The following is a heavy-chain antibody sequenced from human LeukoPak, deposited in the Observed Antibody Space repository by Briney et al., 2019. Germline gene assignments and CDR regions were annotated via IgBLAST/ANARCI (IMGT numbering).Heavy chain of an antibody. D-gene: IGHD3-10*01. CDR3: ARDGPMVFDY. CDR2: ITSSSSFI. Sequence: PGGSLRLSCAASGFTFTTYSMSWVRQAPGKGLEWVSSITSSSSFIYYADSVKGRFTISRDNAKNSLYLQMNSLRAEDTAVYYCARDGPMVFDYWGQGTLVTVSS. CDR1: GFTFTTYS. J-gene: IGHJ4*02. V-gene: IGHV3-21*01.